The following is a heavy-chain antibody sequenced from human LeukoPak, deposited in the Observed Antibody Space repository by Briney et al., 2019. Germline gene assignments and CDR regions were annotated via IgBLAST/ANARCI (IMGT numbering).Heavy chain of an antibody. Sequence: SETLSLTCTVSGGSISSNTYCWGWIRQPLGKGLEWIGSIYYSGSTYYNPSLKSRVTISVDTSKNQFSLKLSSVTAADTAVYYCARARRYSSSWDYWGQGTLVTVSS. CDR1: GGSISSNTYC. CDR2: IYYSGST. V-gene: IGHV4-39*07. J-gene: IGHJ4*02. D-gene: IGHD6-13*01. CDR3: ARARRYSSSWDY.